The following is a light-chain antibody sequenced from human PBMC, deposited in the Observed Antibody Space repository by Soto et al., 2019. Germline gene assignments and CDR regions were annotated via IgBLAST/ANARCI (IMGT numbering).Light chain of an antibody. Sequence: QLVLTQSPSASGSLGASVKLTCTLSSGHSSSAIAWHQQQPEKGPRYLMKLTSDGSHTKGDGIPDRFSGSSSGAERYLTISSLQSEDEADYYWQTWGTGIVVFGGGTKLTVL. J-gene: IGLJ2*01. CDR1: SGHSSSA. CDR2: LTSDGSH. CDR3: QTWGTGIVV. V-gene: IGLV4-69*01.